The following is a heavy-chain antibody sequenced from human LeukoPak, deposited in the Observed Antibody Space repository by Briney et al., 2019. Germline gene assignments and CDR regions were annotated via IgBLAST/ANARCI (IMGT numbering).Heavy chain of an antibody. CDR1: GYTFTSYG. V-gene: IGHV1-18*01. J-gene: IGHJ4*02. CDR3: ARAGFKSYDFWSGYSTHFDY. D-gene: IGHD3-3*01. CDR2: ISAYNGNT. Sequence: ASVKVSCKASGYTFTSYGISWVRQAPGQGLEWVGWISAYNGNTNYAQKLQGRVTMTTDTSTSTAYMELRSLRSDDTAVYYCARAGFKSYDFWSGYSTHFDYWGQGTLVTVSS.